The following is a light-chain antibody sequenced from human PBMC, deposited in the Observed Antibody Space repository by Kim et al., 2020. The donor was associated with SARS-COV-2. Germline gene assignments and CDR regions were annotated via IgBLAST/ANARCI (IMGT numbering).Light chain of an antibody. CDR1: QSVSSY. Sequence: LSPGERATRSCRASQSVSSYLAWFQQKPGQAPRLLIYDASNRATGIPARFSGSGSGTDFTLPISSLEPEDFAVYYCQQRSNWPRTFGQGTKVDIK. J-gene: IGKJ1*01. CDR3: QQRSNWPRT. V-gene: IGKV3-11*01. CDR2: DAS.